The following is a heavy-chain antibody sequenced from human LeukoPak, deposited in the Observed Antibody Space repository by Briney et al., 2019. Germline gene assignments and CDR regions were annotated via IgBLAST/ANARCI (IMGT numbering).Heavy chain of an antibody. D-gene: IGHD4-11*01. V-gene: IGHV3-66*01. Sequence: GGSLRLSCAASGFTVSSNYMSWVRQAPGKGLEWVSVIYSGGGTYYADSVKGRFTISRDNSKNTLYLQMNSLKAEDTAVYYCARDLTLYSEWNYYYGMDVWGQGTTVTVSS. CDR3: ARDLTLYSEWNYYYGMDV. J-gene: IGHJ6*02. CDR1: GFTVSSNY. CDR2: IYSGGGT.